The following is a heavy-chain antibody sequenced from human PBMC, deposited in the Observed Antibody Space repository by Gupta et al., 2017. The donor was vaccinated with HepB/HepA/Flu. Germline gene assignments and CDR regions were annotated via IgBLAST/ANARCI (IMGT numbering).Heavy chain of an antibody. Sequence: VQLVESGGTLIQPCGSLSLPCGASGFTVSSKSMTWVRQAPGKGLEWVSVVNTLRKTYDADSVKGRFTISRDDSKNTVDIQMSRLRTDDTAVYFCTATGGEGDYEPGCWGQGTLVTVP. J-gene: IGHJ4*02. CDR2: VNTLRKT. D-gene: IGHD4-17*01. CDR1: GFTVSSKS. V-gene: IGHV3-53*01. CDR3: TATGGEGDYEPGC.